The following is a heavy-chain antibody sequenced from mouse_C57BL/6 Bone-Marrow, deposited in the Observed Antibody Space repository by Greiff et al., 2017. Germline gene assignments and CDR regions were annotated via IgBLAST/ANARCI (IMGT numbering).Heavy chain of an antibody. CDR3: ARARDDGYYDYFDY. CDR2: IYPRSGNT. Sequence: QVQLQQSGAELARPGASVKLSCKASGYTFTSYGISWVKQRTGQGLEWIGEIYPRSGNTYYNEKFKGKDTLTADKSSSTAYMELRSLTSEDSAVYFCARARDDGYYDYFDYWGQGTTLTVSS. J-gene: IGHJ2*01. V-gene: IGHV1-81*01. D-gene: IGHD2-3*01. CDR1: GYTFTSYG.